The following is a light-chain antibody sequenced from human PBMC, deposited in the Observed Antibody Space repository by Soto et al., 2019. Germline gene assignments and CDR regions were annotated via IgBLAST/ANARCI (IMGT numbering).Light chain of an antibody. V-gene: IGKV1-5*03. CDR2: KAS. J-gene: IGKJ1*01. CDR3: QQSRT. CDR1: QSISTS. Sequence: DIQMTQSPSTLSASVGDSVTITCRASQSISTSLAWYQQKPGKAPKLLIYKASSLESGVPSRFSGSGSGTEFTRTISSLQPDDFATYYCQQSRTFGQGTKVEIK.